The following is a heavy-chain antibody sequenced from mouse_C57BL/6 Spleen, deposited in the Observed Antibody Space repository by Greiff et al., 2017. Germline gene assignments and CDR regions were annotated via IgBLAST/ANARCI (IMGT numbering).Heavy chain of an antibody. D-gene: IGHD2-12*01. Sequence: EVKLEESGGGLVQPGGSMKLSCVASGFTFSNYWMNWVRQTPEKGLEWVAQIRLKSDNYATNYAESVKGRFTISRDDSKSSVYLQMKNLRADDTGISYCSEGISYGGRGYFDYWGQGTTLTVSS. CDR3: SEGISYGGRGYFDY. CDR1: GFTFSNYW. CDR2: IRLKSDNYAT. V-gene: IGHV6-3*01. J-gene: IGHJ2*01.